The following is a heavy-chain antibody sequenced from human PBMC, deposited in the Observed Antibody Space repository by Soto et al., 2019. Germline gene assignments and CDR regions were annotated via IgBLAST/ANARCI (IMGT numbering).Heavy chain of an antibody. D-gene: IGHD4-17*01. Sequence: PSETLSLTCTVSGGSISSYCWSWIRQPPGKGLEWIGYIYYSGSTNYNPSLKSRVTISVDTSKNQFSLKLSSVTAADTAVYYCARVGVDYGDYPNWFDPWGQGTLVTVSS. CDR3: ARVGVDYGDYPNWFDP. CDR1: GGSISSYC. CDR2: IYYSGST. V-gene: IGHV4-59*01. J-gene: IGHJ5*02.